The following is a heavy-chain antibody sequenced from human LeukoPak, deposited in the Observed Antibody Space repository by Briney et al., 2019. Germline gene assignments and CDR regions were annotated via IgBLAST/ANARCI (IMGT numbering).Heavy chain of an antibody. CDR1: GFTFSSYA. J-gene: IGHJ4*02. V-gene: IGHV3-30-3*01. CDR2: ISYDGSNK. CDR3: ARDEGFY. Sequence: PGGSLRLSCAASGFTFSSYAMHWVRQAPGKGLEWVAVISYDGSNKYYADSVKGRFTISRDNSKNTQYLQMNSLRAEDTAVYYCARDEGFYWGQGTLVTVSS.